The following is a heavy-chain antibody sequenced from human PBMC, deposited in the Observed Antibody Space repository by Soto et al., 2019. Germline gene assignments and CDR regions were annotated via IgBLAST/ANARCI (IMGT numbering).Heavy chain of an antibody. CDR2: INPSGGST. Sequence: ASVKVSCKASGDTFTSYCMHWVRQAPGQGLEWMGIINPSGGSTSYAQKFQGRVTMTRDTSTSTVCMELSSLRSEDTAVYYCARDLLWSGYFRSDLGGMDVWRQGTTDTVSS. CDR3: ARDLLWSGYFRSDLGGMDV. D-gene: IGHD3-3*01. J-gene: IGHJ6*02. V-gene: IGHV1-46*01. CDR1: GDTFTSYC.